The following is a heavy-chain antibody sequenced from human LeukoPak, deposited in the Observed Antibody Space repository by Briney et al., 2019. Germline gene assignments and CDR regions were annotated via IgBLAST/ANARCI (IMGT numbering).Heavy chain of an antibody. CDR1: GFTFSSYA. CDR2: ISGSGGST. D-gene: IGHD3-16*01. CDR3: AKSHGDYYYYGMDV. J-gene: IGHJ6*02. V-gene: IGHV3-23*01. Sequence: PGGSLRLSCAASGFTFSSYAMSWVRQAPGKGLEWVSAISGSGGSTHYADSVKGRFTISRDNSKNTLYLQMNSLRAEDTAVYYCAKSHGDYYYYGMDVWGQGTTVTVSS.